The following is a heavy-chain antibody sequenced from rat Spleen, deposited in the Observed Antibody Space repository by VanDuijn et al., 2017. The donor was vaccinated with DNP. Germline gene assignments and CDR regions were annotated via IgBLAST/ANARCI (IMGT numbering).Heavy chain of an antibody. CDR3: AKGPNYGGYSDFFDY. J-gene: IGHJ2*01. Sequence: EVKLVESGGGLVQPGRSLILSCAASGFNFNDYWMGWVRQAPGKGLEWIGQIKKDSSTVNYTPSLKDKFTVSRDTAQSTLYLQMSRLGSEDTAIYHCAKGPNYGGYSDFFDYWGQGVMVTVSS. CDR1: GFNFNDYW. D-gene: IGHD1-11*01. CDR2: IKKDSSTV. V-gene: IGHV4-2*01.